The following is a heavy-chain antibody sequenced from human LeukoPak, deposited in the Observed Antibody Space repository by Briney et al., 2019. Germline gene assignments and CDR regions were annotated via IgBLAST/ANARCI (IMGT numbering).Heavy chain of an antibody. CDR1: GITIDDNG. CDR2: INWNGGST. J-gene: IGHJ4*02. Sequence: GGSLRLSCAASGITIDDNGMSWVRQAPGKVLEWVSYINWNGGSTGYADSVRGRFTISRDNAKNSLYLQMNSLRAEDTALYYCARKSSSSWQAYFDYWGQGTLVTVSS. V-gene: IGHV3-20*04. D-gene: IGHD6-13*01. CDR3: ARKSSSSWQAYFDY.